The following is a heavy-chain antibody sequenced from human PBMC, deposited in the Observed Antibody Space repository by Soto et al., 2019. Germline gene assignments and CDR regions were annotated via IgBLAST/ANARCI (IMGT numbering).Heavy chain of an antibody. CDR1: EFTFSSYS. CDR2: ISKDGSTI. CDR3: ARGFSYASFDY. Sequence: EAQLVESGGGFVQPGGSLRLSCAASEFTFSSYSMSWVRQAPGKGLEWISYISKDGSTIYYADSVKGRFTISRDDAKSSLYLQINSLRDEDTAVYSCARGFSYASFDYWGQGTLVTVSS. D-gene: IGHD5-18*01. V-gene: IGHV3-48*02. J-gene: IGHJ4*02.